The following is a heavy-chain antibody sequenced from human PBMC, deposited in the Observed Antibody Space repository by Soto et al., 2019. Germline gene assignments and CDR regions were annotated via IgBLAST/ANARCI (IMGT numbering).Heavy chain of an antibody. CDR3: ARGGGTILAPLP. Sequence: ASVKVSCRASGYTFTGYFMHWVRQAPGQGLEWMGWINPNSGATKYAQKFQGRVTLSRDTSISTAYMELSGLRSDDTAVYYCARGGGTILAPLPWGQGTLVTVSS. CDR1: GYTFTGYF. D-gene: IGHD3-3*01. CDR2: INPNSGAT. J-gene: IGHJ5*02. V-gene: IGHV1-2*02.